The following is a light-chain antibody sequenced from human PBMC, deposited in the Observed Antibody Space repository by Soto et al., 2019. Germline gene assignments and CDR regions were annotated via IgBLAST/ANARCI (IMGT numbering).Light chain of an antibody. CDR2: GAS. Sequence: EIVLSQSPDTLSLSPGERATLSCRASQRVTNSYLAWYQQKPGQAPRLLIFGASSRATGIPDRFSASGSGTDVTLTISSLEPEDFALYFCHQYGTSPRTFGPGTKVEF. J-gene: IGKJ1*01. V-gene: IGKV3-20*01. CDR1: QRVTNSY. CDR3: HQYGTSPRT.